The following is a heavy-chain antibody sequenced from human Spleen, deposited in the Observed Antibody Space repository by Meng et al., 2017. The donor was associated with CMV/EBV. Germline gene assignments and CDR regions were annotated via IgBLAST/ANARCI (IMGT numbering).Heavy chain of an antibody. CDR1: GFTVSSNY. CDR3: AKGYCSSTSCYPDDAFDI. J-gene: IGHJ3*02. D-gene: IGHD2-2*01. Sequence: GESLKISCAASGFTVSSNYMSWVRQAPGKGLEWVSGINWNGGSTGYADSVKGRFTISRDNAKNSLYLQMSSLRAEDTALYYCAKGYCSSTSCYPDDAFDIWGQGTMVTVSS. V-gene: IGHV3-20*04. CDR2: INWNGGST.